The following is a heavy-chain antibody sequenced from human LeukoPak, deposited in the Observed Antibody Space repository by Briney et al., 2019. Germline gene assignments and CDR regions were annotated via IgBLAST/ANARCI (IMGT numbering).Heavy chain of an antibody. V-gene: IGHV1-18*01. CDR3: ARDRHRRHYYDSSVHPPLDY. CDR1: GYIFSNYG. D-gene: IGHD3-22*01. Sequence: ASVKVSCKASGYIFSNYGISWVRQAPGQGLEWMGWISVYNGNTEYAKRFQGRVTMTTDTSTNTAYMELTNLRSDDTAVYYCARDRHRRHYYDSSVHPPLDYWGQGTLVTVSS. J-gene: IGHJ4*02. CDR2: ISVYNGNT.